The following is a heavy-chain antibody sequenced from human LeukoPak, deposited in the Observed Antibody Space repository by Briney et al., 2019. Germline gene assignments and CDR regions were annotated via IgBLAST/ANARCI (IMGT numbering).Heavy chain of an antibody. J-gene: IGHJ5*02. CDR3: ARGYFGDYVLDT. V-gene: IGHV1-2*02. Sequence: ASVKISCKAYGYRFRDHYIHWVRQAPGQGLEYLGWINPNSGGTNYAQKFQGRVTLTRDTSIDTAYIYLDSLTSDDTAVYFCARGYFGDYVLDTWGQGTLVTVSS. CDR2: INPNSGGT. CDR1: GYRFRDHY. D-gene: IGHD4-17*01.